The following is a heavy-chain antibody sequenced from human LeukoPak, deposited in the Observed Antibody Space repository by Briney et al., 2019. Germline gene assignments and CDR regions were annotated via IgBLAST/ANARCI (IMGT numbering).Heavy chain of an antibody. V-gene: IGHV1-24*01. CDR1: GYTLTELS. J-gene: IGHJ5*02. CDR2: FDPEDGET. CDR3: ATFRYCSGGRCYTSGFDP. Sequence: GASVKVSCKVSGYTLTELSMHWVRQAPGKGLEWMGGFDPEDGETIYAQKFQGRVTMTEDTSTDTAYMELSSLRSEDTAVYYCATFRYCSGGRCYTSGFDPWGQGTLVTVSS. D-gene: IGHD2-15*01.